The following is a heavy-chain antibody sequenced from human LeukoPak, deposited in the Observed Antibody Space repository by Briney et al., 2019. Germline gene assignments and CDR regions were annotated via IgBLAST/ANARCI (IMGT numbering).Heavy chain of an antibody. CDR1: GYTFTSYD. V-gene: IGHV1-8*01. CDR2: MNPNRATT. D-gene: IGHD2-2*02. J-gene: IGHJ4*02. CDR3: ARTGPIYLPY. Sequence: ASVRVSCKASGYTFTSYDINWGRQAPGQGLERRGWMNPNRATTEYAQKLQGGVTMTWNTSISTAYMELSSLRSDDTAVYYCARTGPIYLPYWGQGTLVTVSS.